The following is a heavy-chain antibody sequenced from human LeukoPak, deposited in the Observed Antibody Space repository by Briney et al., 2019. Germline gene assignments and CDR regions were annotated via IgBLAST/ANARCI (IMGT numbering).Heavy chain of an antibody. D-gene: IGHD2-15*01. CDR2: IIPIFGTA. Sequence: SVKVSCKASGGTFISYAISWVRQAPGQGLEWMGGIIPIFGTANYAQKFQGRVTITADESTSTAYMELSSLRSEDTAVYYCARALHTNVAATVEVEDWGQGTLVTVSS. J-gene: IGHJ4*02. CDR3: ARALHTNVAATVEVED. CDR1: GGTFISYA. V-gene: IGHV1-69*13.